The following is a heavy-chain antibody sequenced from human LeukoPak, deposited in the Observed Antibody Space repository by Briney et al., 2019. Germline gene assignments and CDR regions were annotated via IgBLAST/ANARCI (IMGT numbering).Heavy chain of an antibody. CDR2: ITGSSGII. J-gene: IGHJ6*03. D-gene: IGHD4-17*01. CDR3: ARNYGDFGRYYYMDV. Sequence: GGSLRLSCVASGFTFSSYSMNWVRQAPGKGLEWLSYITGSSGIIYYADSVKGRFTISRDNAKNSLYLQMNSLRDEDTAVYYCARNYGDFGRYYYMDVWGKGTTVIVSS. V-gene: IGHV3-48*02. CDR1: GFTFSSYS.